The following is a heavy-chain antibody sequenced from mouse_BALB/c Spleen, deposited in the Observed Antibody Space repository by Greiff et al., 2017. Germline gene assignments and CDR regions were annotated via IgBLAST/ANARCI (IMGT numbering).Heavy chain of an antibody. J-gene: IGHJ4*01. CDR3: TRKKQLDYYAMDD. CDR1: GYSFTSYW. CDR2: IYPGNSDT. Sequence: EVQLQQSGTVLARPGASVKMSCKASGYSFTSYWMHWVKQRPGQGLEWIGAIYPGNSDTSYNQKFKGKAKLTAVTPASTTYMELSSLTNEDSAVYYCTRKKQLDYYAMDDWGQGTSVTVSS. V-gene: IGHV1-5*01. D-gene: IGHD4-1*02.